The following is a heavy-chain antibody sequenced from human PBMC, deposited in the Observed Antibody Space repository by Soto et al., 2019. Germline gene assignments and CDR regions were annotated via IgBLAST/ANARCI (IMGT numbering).Heavy chain of an antibody. V-gene: IGHV1-69*12. CDR2: IIPIFGTA. CDR3: ARVRRGYSYGSDSGMEV. Sequence: QVQLVQSGAEVKKPGSSVKVSCKASRGTFSSYAISWVRQAPGQGLEWMGVIIPIFGTANYAQKVQGRVTITADESTSTAYMELSSPRPEDTAVYYCARVRRGYSYGSDSGMEVWGQGTTVTVSS. CDR1: RGTFSSYA. J-gene: IGHJ6*02. D-gene: IGHD5-18*01.